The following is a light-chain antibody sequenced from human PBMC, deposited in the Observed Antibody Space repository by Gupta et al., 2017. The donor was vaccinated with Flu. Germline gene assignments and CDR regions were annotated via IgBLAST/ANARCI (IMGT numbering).Light chain of an antibody. CDR3: QQRSNWPPIT. CDR1: QSVNNY. J-gene: IGKJ5*01. V-gene: IGKV3-11*01. CDR2: DAS. Sequence: RATLSCRASQSVNNYLAWYQQKPGQAPRLVIYDASNRATGIPARFSGSGSGTDFSLTISSLEPEDFAVYYCQQRSNWPPITFGQGARLEIK.